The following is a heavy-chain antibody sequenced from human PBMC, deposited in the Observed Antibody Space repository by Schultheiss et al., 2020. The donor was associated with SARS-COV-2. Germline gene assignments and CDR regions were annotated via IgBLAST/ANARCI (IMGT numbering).Heavy chain of an antibody. D-gene: IGHD5-24*01. J-gene: IGHJ4*02. CDR1: GFTFSSYG. V-gene: IGHV3-23*01. CDR3: ARDRLQFGRYFDY. CDR2: ISGSGGST. Sequence: GGSLRLSCAASGFTFSSYGMHWVRQAPGKGLEWVSAISGSGGSTYYADSVKGRFTISRDNSKNTLYLQMNSLRAEDTAVYYCARDRLQFGRYFDYWGQGTLVTVSS.